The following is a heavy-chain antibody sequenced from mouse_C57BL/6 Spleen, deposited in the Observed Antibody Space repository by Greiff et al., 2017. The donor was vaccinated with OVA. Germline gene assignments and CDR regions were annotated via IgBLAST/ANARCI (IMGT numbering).Heavy chain of an antibody. CDR3: ARGVYGSSAEAIDY. J-gene: IGHJ4*01. CDR2: IYPGDGDT. D-gene: IGHD1-1*01. V-gene: IGHV1-82*01. Sequence: VQLVESGPELVKPGASVKISCKASGYAFSSSWMNWVKQRPGKGLEWIGRIYPGDGDTNYNGKFKGKATLTADKSSSTAYMQLSSLTSEDSAVYFCARGVYGSSAEAIDYWGQGTSVTVSS. CDR1: GYAFSSSW.